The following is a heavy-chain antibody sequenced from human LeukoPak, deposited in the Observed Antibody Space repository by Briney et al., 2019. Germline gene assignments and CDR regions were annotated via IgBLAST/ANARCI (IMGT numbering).Heavy chain of an antibody. CDR3: AKADYYYDSSGPLGY. V-gene: IGHV3-23*01. CDR1: GFTFSSYT. D-gene: IGHD3-22*01. Sequence: GGSLRLSCAASGFTFSSYTMSWVRQAPGKGLEWVSSITGSGDSTYDADSVKGRFTISRDNSKNTLYLQMNSLRAEDTAVYYCAKADYYYDSSGPLGYWGQGTLVTVSS. CDR2: ITGSGDST. J-gene: IGHJ4*02.